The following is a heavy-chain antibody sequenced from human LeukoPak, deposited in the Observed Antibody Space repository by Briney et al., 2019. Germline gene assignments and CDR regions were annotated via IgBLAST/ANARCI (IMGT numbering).Heavy chain of an antibody. D-gene: IGHD5-12*01. CDR2: IYHSGST. CDR1: GYSISSGSY. J-gene: IGHJ5*02. Sequence: PSETLSLTCTVSGYSISSGSYWGWIRRPPGKGLEWIGSIYHSGSTYYNPSLKSRVTISVDTSKNQFSLKLSSVTAADTAVYYCASLAGYSGYDYVGGFDPWGQGTLVTVSS. V-gene: IGHV4-38-2*02. CDR3: ASLAGYSGYDYVGGFDP.